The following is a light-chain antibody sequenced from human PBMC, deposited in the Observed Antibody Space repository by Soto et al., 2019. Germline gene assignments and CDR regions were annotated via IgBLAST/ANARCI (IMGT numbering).Light chain of an antibody. V-gene: IGLV1-44*01. CDR2: SNN. Sequence: QSLLTQPPSASGTPGQRVTISCSGSSSNIGSNTVNWYQQLPGTAPKLLIYSNNQRPSGVPDRFSGSKSGTSASLATSGLQSEDEADYYCAAWDDSLNGVVFGGGTKLTVL. CDR3: AAWDDSLNGVV. J-gene: IGLJ2*01. CDR1: SSNIGSNT.